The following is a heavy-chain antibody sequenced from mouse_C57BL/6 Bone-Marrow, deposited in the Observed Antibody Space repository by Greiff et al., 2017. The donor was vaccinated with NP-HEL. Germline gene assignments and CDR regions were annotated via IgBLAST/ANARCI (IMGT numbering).Heavy chain of an antibody. Sequence: LMESGAELASPGASVTLSCKASGYTFTDHIMNWVKKRPGQGLEWIGRIYPVSGETNYNQKFMGKATFSVDRSSSTVYMVLNSLTSEDPAVYYCGISYGSRNYYAMDYWGQGTSVTVSS. CDR3: GISYGSRNYYAMDY. CDR1: GYTFTDHI. J-gene: IGHJ4*01. CDR2: IYPVSGET. D-gene: IGHD1-1*01. V-gene: IGHV1-11*01.